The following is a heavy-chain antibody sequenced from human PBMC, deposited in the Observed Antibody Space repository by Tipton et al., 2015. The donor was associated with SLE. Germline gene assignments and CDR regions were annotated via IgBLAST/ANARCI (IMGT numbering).Heavy chain of an antibody. V-gene: IGHV3-15*01. CDR3: APVPWSSAWVYYDYMDA. Sequence: SLRLSCAASGFTFTNAWMSWVRQAPGKGLEWVGRIKSKTNGGTTDYAAPVKGRFTISRDDSKDTLYLQMNSLKIEDTAVYYCAPVPWSSAWVYYDYMDAWGKGTTVTVSS. J-gene: IGHJ6*03. CDR1: GFTFTNAW. D-gene: IGHD2-8*01. CDR2: IKSKTNGGTT.